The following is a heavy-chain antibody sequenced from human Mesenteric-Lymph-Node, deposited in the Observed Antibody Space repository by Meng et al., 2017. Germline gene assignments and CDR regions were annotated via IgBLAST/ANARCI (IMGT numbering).Heavy chain of an antibody. Sequence: QAQPQESGPGLVRPSETLSLTCTVSGGSVSSGSYYWSWIRQPPGKGLEWIGYIYYSGSTNYNPSLKSRVTISVDTSKNQFSLKLSSVTAADTAVYYCAITYYDFWSGYYAFDYWDQGTLVTVSS. J-gene: IGHJ4*02. CDR3: AITYYDFWSGYYAFDY. V-gene: IGHV4-61*01. CDR2: IYYSGST. D-gene: IGHD3-3*01. CDR1: GGSVSSGSYY.